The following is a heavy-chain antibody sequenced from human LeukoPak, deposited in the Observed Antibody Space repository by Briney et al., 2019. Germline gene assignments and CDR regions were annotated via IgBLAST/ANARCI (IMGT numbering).Heavy chain of an antibody. CDR1: GFTFSSYA. CDR3: ARTQRAFDI. Sequence: GGSLRLSCAASGFTFSSYAMHWVRQAPGKGLEWVAVISYDGSNKYYADSVKGRFTISRDNSKNTLYLQMNSLRAEDTAVYYCARTQRAFDIWGQGTMVTVSS. V-gene: IGHV3-30-3*01. CDR2: ISYDGSNK. J-gene: IGHJ3*02. D-gene: IGHD6-25*01.